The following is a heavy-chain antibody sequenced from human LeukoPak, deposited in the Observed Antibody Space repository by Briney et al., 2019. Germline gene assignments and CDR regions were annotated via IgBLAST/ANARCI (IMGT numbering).Heavy chain of an antibody. V-gene: IGHV3-33*03. CDR1: GFTFSSFG. J-gene: IGHJ4*02. CDR3: ARRGTSRSSYYFDY. Sequence: PGRSLTLSCAASGFTFSSFGMHWVRQAPGKGLEWVAVIWYDASNKYYADSVKGRFTISRDNAKNSLYLQMNSLRAEDTAVYYCARRGTSRSSYYFDYWGQGTLVTVSS. CDR2: IWYDASNK.